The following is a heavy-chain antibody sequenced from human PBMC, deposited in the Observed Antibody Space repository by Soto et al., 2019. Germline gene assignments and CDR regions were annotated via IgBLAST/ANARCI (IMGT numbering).Heavy chain of an antibody. D-gene: IGHD2-15*01. CDR2: IRGTSDST. CDR1: GFTFTNYA. CDR3: AKDTCSGGTCFYGMDV. J-gene: IGHJ6*02. Sequence: GGSLRLSCAASGFTFTNYAMSWVRQAPGRGLEWVSLIRGTSDSTFYADSVKGRFAISRDNSKNTLYLQMNSLRAEDTAVYYCAKDTCSGGTCFYGMDVWGQGTTVTRLL. V-gene: IGHV3-23*01.